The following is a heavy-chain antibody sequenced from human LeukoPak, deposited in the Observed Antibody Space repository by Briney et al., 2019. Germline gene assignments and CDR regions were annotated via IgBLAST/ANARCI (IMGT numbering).Heavy chain of an antibody. CDR3: ARDLGWVRTADYMDV. Sequence: ASVKVSCKASGGTFSSYAISWVRQAPGQGREWMGWISIYNGKINYAQKFQGRVTMTTDTSTSTAYMELRSLRSDDTAVYYCARDLGWVRTADYMDVWGKGTTVTVSS. CDR2: ISIYNGKI. CDR1: GGTFSSYA. D-gene: IGHD3-10*01. V-gene: IGHV1-18*01. J-gene: IGHJ6*03.